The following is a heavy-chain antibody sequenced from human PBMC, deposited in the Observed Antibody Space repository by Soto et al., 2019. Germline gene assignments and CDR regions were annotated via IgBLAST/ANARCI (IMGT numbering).Heavy chain of an antibody. CDR3: ASTFGELLPIGGTDIYYYYGMDV. CDR1: GFTFSDSW. V-gene: IGHV3-23*01. J-gene: IGHJ6*02. D-gene: IGHD3-10*01. CDR2: ISGSGGST. Sequence: PGGSLRLSCAASGFTFSDSWMHWVRQAPGKGLEWVSGISGSGGSTNYADSVKGRFTISRDNSKNTLYLQMNSLRAEDTAVYYCASTFGELLPIGGTDIYYYYGMDVWGQGTTVTVSS.